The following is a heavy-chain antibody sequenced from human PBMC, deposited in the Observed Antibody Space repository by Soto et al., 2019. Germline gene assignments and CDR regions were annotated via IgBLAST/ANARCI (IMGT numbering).Heavy chain of an antibody. V-gene: IGHV3-74*01. CDR1: GFSFSNYW. Sequence: GGSLRLSFAASGFSFSNYWMHWVRQAPGKGLVWVSHINSDGSSTTYADSVKGRFTISRDNAKNTLYLQMNSLRAEDTAIYYCAELTGKLEYWGPGTLVTVSS. CDR3: AELTGKLEY. J-gene: IGHJ4*02. D-gene: IGHD3-9*01. CDR2: INSDGSST.